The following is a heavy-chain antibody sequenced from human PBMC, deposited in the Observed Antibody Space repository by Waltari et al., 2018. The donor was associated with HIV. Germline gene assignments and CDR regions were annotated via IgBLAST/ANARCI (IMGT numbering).Heavy chain of an antibody. J-gene: IGHJ3*02. CDR3: ARRPYCSSASCYPSDARGAFDI. CDR1: GGSISTSGYY. CDR2: IYYSGIT. V-gene: IGHV4-39*01. Sequence: QLQLQQSGPGLVKPSETLSLICTVSGGSISTSGYYWVWIRQPPGTGVEWIGSIYYSGITYYNPSLKSRVTISADTSRNQFSLWLSSVTAADTAVYYCARRPYCSSASCYPSDARGAFDIWGQGTMVTVSS. D-gene: IGHD2-15*01.